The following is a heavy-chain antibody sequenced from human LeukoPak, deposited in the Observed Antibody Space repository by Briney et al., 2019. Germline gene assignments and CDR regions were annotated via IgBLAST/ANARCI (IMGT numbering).Heavy chain of an antibody. V-gene: IGHV3-30*18. D-gene: IGHD3-22*01. Sequence: GGSLRLSCAASGFTFSSYGMHWVRQAPGKGLEWVAVISYDGSNNYYADSVKGRFTISRDNSKNTLYLQMNSLRAEDTAVYYCAKDRRYYDSSGAIWGQGTMVTVSP. CDR1: GFTFSSYG. CDR3: AKDRRYYDSSGAI. J-gene: IGHJ3*02. CDR2: ISYDGSNN.